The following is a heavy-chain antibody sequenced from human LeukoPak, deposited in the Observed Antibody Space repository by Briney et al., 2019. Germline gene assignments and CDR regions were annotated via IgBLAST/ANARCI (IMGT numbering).Heavy chain of an antibody. Sequence: GASVKVSCKASGYTFTSYAMNWVRQAPGRGLEWMGWINTNTGNPTYAQGFTGRFVFSLDTSVSTAYLQISSLKAEDTAVYYCARVSRYFDWVEYFQHWGQGTLVTVSS. V-gene: IGHV7-4-1*02. CDR2: INTNTGNP. D-gene: IGHD3-9*01. CDR1: GYTFTSYA. J-gene: IGHJ1*01. CDR3: ARVSRYFDWVEYFQH.